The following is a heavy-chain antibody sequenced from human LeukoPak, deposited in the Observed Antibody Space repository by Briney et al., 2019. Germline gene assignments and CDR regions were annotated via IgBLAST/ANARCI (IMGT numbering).Heavy chain of an antibody. CDR2: IIPNFGTA. Sequence: ASVKVSCKASGGTFSSYAISWVRQAPGQGLEWMGGIIPNFGTANYAQKFQGRVTITADESTSTAYMELSSLRSEDTAVYYCARASYYYGSGSQYYYYGMDVWGQGTTVTVSS. CDR3: ARASYYYGSGSQYYYYGMDV. J-gene: IGHJ6*02. V-gene: IGHV1-69*01. D-gene: IGHD3-10*01. CDR1: GGTFSSYA.